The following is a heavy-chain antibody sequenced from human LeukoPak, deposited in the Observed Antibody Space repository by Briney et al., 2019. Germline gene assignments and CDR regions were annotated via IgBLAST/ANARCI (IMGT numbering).Heavy chain of an antibody. CDR3: ASKTRAQGIAVAGTDY. V-gene: IGHV1-69*13. CDR1: GGTFSSYA. D-gene: IGHD6-19*01. Sequence: SVKVSCKASGGTFSSYAISWVRQAPGQGLEWMEGIIPIFGTANYAQKFQGRVTITADESTSTAYMELSSLRSEDTAVYYCASKTRAQGIAVAGTDYWGQGTLVTVSS. CDR2: IIPIFGTA. J-gene: IGHJ4*02.